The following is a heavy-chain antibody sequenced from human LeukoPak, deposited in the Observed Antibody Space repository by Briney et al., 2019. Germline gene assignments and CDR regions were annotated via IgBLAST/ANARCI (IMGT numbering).Heavy chain of an antibody. CDR2: IYYSGST. CDR3: ARGPYSGSYYSVNAFDI. CDR1: GGSISSYY. J-gene: IGHJ3*02. Sequence: KPSETLSLTCTVSGGSISSYYWSWLRQPPGKGLEWIGYIYYSGSTNYNPSLKSRVTISVDTSKNQFSLKLSSVTAADTAVYYCARGPYSGSYYSVNAFDIWGQGTMVTVSS. V-gene: IGHV4-59*01. D-gene: IGHD1-26*01.